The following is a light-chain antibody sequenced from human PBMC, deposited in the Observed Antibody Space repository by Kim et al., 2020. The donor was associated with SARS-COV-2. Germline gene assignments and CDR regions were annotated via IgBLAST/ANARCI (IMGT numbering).Light chain of an antibody. Sequence: FTISCTGSRSNSGAGYDVHWYHQLPGTAPKLLIYGNSNRPSGVPDRFSGSKSGTSASLAITGLQAEDEADYYCQSYDSSLSGFYVFGTGTKVTVL. CDR3: QSYDSSLSGFYV. V-gene: IGLV1-40*01. CDR2: GNS. CDR1: RSNSGAGYD. J-gene: IGLJ1*01.